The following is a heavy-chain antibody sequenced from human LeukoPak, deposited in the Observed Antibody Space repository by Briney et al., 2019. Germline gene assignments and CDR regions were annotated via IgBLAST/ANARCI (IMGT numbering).Heavy chain of an antibody. V-gene: IGHV3-30*19. Sequence: GGSLRLSCAASGFTFTNYGMHWVRQAPGKGLEWVAVISYDGSNKYYADSVKGRFTISRDNSKNTLYLQMNSLRAEDTAMYYCARGDSLIVVVTEFDYWGQGTLVTVSS. CDR2: ISYDGSNK. J-gene: IGHJ4*02. CDR1: GFTFTNYG. D-gene: IGHD3-22*01. CDR3: ARGDSLIVVVTEFDY.